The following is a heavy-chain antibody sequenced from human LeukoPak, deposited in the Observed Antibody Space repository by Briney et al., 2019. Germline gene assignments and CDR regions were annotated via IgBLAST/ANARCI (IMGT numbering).Heavy chain of an antibody. V-gene: IGHV1-46*01. D-gene: IGHD5-24*01. CDR3: ARDRNGYNYFDY. CDR1: GYTFTSYY. CDR2: INPSGGST. J-gene: IGHJ4*02. Sequence: ASVKASCKASGYTFTSYYMHWVRQAPGQGLEWMGIINPSGGSTSYAQKFQGRVTMARDMSTSTVYMELSSLRSEDTAVYYCARDRNGYNYFDYWGQGTLVTVSS.